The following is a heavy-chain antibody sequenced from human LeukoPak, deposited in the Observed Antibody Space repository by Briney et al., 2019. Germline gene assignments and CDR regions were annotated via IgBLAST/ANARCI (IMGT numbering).Heavy chain of an antibody. D-gene: IGHD3-9*01. CDR1: GYTFTSYY. CDR3: ARAPGYDILTGYYKDAFDI. CDR2: IIPIFGTA. J-gene: IGHJ3*02. V-gene: IGHV1-69*06. Sequence: ASVKVSCKASGYTFTSYYMHWVRQAPGQGLEWMGGIIPIFGTANYAQKFQGRVTITADKSTSTAYMELSSLRSEDTAVYYCARAPGYDILTGYYKDAFDIWGQGTMVTVSS.